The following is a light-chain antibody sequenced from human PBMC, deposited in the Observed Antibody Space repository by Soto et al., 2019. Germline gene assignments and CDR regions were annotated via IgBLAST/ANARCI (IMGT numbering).Light chain of an antibody. CDR3: QQYGSSSQT. J-gene: IGKJ1*01. CDR2: GES. V-gene: IGKV3-20*01. Sequence: EIVLTQSPGTLSLFPGERATIACRASQSVSSSFLAWYQQKPGQAPRLLIYGESIRATGIPDRFSCSGSGTDFTLTISRLEPEDLAVYYCQQYGSSSQTFGQGTKVEIK. CDR1: QSVSSSF.